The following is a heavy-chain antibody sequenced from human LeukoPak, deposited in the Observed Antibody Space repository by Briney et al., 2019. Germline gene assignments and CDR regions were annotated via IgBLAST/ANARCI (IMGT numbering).Heavy chain of an antibody. CDR3: ARPITMVRGVPPRYYGMDV. J-gene: IGHJ6*02. CDR1: GGTFSSYA. Sequence: SVKVSCKASGGTFSSYAISWVRQAPGQGLEWMGGIIPIFGTANYAQKFQGRVTITADESTSTAYMELGSLRSEDTAVYYCARPITMVRGVPPRYYGMDVWGQGTTVTVSS. V-gene: IGHV1-69*13. D-gene: IGHD3-10*01. CDR2: IIPIFGTA.